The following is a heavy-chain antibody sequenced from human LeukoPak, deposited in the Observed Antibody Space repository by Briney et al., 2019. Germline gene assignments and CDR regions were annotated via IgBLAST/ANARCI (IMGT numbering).Heavy chain of an antibody. CDR3: ARGIVVVPAATKTNWFDP. CDR1: GYTFTGYY. CDR2: INPNSGGT. J-gene: IGHJ5*02. Sequence: GASVKVSFKASGYTFTGYYMHWVRQAPGQGLEWMGWINPNSGGTNYAQKFQGRVTMTRDTSISTACMELSRLRSDDTAVYYCARGIVVVPAATKTNWFDPWGQGTLVTVSS. V-gene: IGHV1-2*02. D-gene: IGHD2-2*01.